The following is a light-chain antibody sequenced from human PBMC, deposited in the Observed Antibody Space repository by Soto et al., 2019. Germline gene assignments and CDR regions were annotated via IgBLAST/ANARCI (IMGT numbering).Light chain of an antibody. J-gene: IGKJ1*01. CDR1: QSINSW. CDR2: DAS. V-gene: IGKV1-5*01. CDR3: QQYTNYSWT. Sequence: DIQMTQSPSTLSASVGDRVTITCRASQSINSWLAWYQQKPGKAPQILIYDASTLKSGVPSRFSASGSGTEFTLIISSLQPDDFATYYCQQYTNYSWTFGQGTKVEI.